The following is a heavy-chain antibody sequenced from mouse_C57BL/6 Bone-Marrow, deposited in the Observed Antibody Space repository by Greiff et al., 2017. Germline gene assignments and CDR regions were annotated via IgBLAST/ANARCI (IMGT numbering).Heavy chain of an antibody. CDR2: INPSTGYT. CDR1: GYNFTSYW. D-gene: IGHD2-4*01. V-gene: IGHV1-7*01. J-gene: IGHJ3*01. CDR3: ARVSTMITGSFAY. Sequence: QVQLKQSGAELAKPGASVKMSCKASGYNFTSYWMHWVKQRPGQGLEWIGYINPSTGYTEYNQKCKDKATLTADKSSSTAYRQLSSLTSEDSAVYDCARVSTMITGSFAYWGQGTLVTVSA.